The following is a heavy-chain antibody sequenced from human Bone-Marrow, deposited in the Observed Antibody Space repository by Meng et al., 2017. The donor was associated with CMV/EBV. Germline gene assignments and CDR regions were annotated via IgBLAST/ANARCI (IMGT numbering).Heavy chain of an antibody. Sequence: GGSLRLSCAASGFTFSSYSMNWVRQAPGKGLEWVSSISSSSSYIYYADSVKGRFTISRDNAKNSLYLQMNSLRAEDTAVYYCAKEDGRLAYLDYWGQGTLVTVSS. V-gene: IGHV3-21*01. CDR3: AKEDGRLAYLDY. D-gene: IGHD4-17*01. CDR2: ISSSSSYI. J-gene: IGHJ4*02. CDR1: GFTFSSYS.